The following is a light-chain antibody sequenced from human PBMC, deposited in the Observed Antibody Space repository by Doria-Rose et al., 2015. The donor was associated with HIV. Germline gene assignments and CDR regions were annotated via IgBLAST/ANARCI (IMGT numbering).Light chain of an antibody. Sequence: EIVLTQSPGTLSLSPGERATLPCRASLSFSSTYLAWYQQKPGHASSLIINDGPTRATGIPDRFSASGSGTDFTLTINRLESEDFALYCCHQYGTSWTFGQGTKVEI. CDR3: HQYGTSWT. J-gene: IGKJ1*01. V-gene: IGKV3-20*01. CDR1: LSFSSTY. CDR2: DGP.